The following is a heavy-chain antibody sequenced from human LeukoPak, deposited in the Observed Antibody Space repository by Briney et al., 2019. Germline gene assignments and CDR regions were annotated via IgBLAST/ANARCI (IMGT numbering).Heavy chain of an antibody. Sequence: ASVKVSCKASGYTFTGHYMHWVRQAPGQGLEWMGWINPNSGDTNYAQKFQGRVTMTRDTSTAYMELSRLRSDDTAVYYCARSTPPSGSFDYWGQGTLVTVSS. V-gene: IGHV1-2*02. J-gene: IGHJ4*02. CDR2: INPNSGDT. CDR1: GYTFTGHY. D-gene: IGHD5-12*01. CDR3: ARSTPPSGSFDY.